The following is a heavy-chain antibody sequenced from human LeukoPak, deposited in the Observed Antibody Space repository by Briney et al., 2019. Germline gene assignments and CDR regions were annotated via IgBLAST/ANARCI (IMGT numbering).Heavy chain of an antibody. D-gene: IGHD3-22*01. V-gene: IGHV1-46*01. J-gene: IGHJ4*02. CDR3: ARGSLYYYDSSGYYFDY. CDR2: INPSGGST. Sequence: GASVKVSCKASGYTFTSYYMHWVRQAPGQGLEWMGIINPSGGSTSYAQKFQGRVTMTRDMSTSTDYMELSSLRSEDAAVYYCARGSLYYYDSSGYYFDYWGQGTLVTVSS. CDR1: GYTFTSYY.